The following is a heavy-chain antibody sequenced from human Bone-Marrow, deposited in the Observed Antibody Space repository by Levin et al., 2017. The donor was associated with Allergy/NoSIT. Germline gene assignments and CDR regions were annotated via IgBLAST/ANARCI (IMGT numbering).Heavy chain of an antibody. D-gene: IGHD2-2*01. CDR2: IYYSGST. V-gene: IGHV4-59*08. CDR1: GAFISSFY. Sequence: PSETLSLTCTVSGAFISSFYWSWIRQPPGKGLEWIGYIYYSGSTTYSPSLKSRVSMSADMSRNQVYLTISSVTAADTAGYYCSRQAVPAAMNGFDSWGQGTLVTVSS. CDR3: SRQAVPAAMNGFDS. J-gene: IGHJ5*01.